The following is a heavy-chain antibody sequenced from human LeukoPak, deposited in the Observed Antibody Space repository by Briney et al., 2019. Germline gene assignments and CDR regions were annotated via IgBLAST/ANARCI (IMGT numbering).Heavy chain of an antibody. J-gene: IGHJ4*02. CDR1: GFTFSSYW. D-gene: IGHD4-17*01. CDR2: INSDGSST. CDR3: ARDPNYGDYADY. V-gene: IGHV3-74*01. Sequence: GGSLRLSCAASGFTFSSYWMHWVRQAPGKGLVWDSRINSDGSSTSYADSVKGRFTISRDNAKNTLYLQMNSLRAEDTAVYYCARDPNYGDYADYWGQGTLVTVSS.